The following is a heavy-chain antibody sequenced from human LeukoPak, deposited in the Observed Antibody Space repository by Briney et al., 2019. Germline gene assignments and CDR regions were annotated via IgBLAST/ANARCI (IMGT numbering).Heavy chain of an antibody. CDR3: ARAGYCSSTSCYRNAFWFDP. Sequence: PSQTLSLTCTVSGGSISSGGYYWSWIRQHPGKGLEWIGYIYYSGSIYYNPSLKSRVTISVDTSKNQFSLKLSSVTAADTAVYYCARAGYCSSTSCYRNAFWFDPWGQGTLVTVSS. D-gene: IGHD2-2*01. CDR1: GGSISSGGYY. V-gene: IGHV4-31*03. CDR2: IYYSGSI. J-gene: IGHJ5*02.